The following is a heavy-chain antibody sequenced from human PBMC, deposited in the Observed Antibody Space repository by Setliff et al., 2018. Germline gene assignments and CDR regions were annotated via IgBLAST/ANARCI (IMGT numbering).Heavy chain of an antibody. CDR3: AREPSPSDALDI. CDR2: IHHRGST. Sequence: SETLSLTCAVSGYSISSGYYWGWIRQPPGKGLEWIGSIHHRGSTYYNPSLKSRVTTLVDTSKNHFSLKLSSVTAADTAVYFCAREPSPSDALDIWGQGTMVTVSS. J-gene: IGHJ3*02. CDR1: GYSISSGYY. V-gene: IGHV4-38-2*02.